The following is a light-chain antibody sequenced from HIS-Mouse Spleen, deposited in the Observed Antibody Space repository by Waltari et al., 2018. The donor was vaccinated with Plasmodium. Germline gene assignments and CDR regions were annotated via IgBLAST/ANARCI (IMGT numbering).Light chain of an antibody. Sequence: QSALTQPASVSGSPGQSITISCTGNSSDVGSYNLFSWYQQHPGKAPKLMIYEGSKRPSGVSNRFSGSKSGNTASLTISGLQAEDEADYYCCSYAGSSTFVVFGGGTKLTVL. CDR3: CSYAGSSTFVV. CDR2: EGS. V-gene: IGLV2-23*03. CDR1: SSDVGSYNL. J-gene: IGLJ2*01.